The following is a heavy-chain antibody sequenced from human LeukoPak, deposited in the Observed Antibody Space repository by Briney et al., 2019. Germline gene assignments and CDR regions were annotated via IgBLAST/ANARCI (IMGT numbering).Heavy chain of an antibody. CDR3: ARDLGYGFDY. V-gene: IGHV3-7*03. CDR1: GFTFSSYW. D-gene: IGHD5-18*01. CDR2: IKQDGSEK. J-gene: IGHJ4*02. Sequence: GGSLRLSCEASGFTFSSYWMSWVRQAPGKGLEWVANIKQDGSEKYYVDSVKGRFTISRDKAKNSLYLQMNSLRAEDTAVYYCARDLGYGFDYWGQGTLVTVSS.